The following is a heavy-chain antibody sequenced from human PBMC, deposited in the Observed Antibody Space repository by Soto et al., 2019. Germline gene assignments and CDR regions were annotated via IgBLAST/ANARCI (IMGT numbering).Heavy chain of an antibody. J-gene: IGHJ4*02. V-gene: IGHV4-59*01. CDR2: FSSTGST. Sequence: QVQLQESGPGLVKPSETLSLTCAVSGASITYYYWNWIRQPPGRGLEWIVSFSSTGSTVYNPSLRRRVTISLDTSKKQSSLTLNSLTAAVTAVYYCARGGGSPYHNHECDFWGQGTLVTVSS. CDR1: GASITYYY. CDR3: ARGGGSPYHNHECDF. D-gene: IGHD3-3*01.